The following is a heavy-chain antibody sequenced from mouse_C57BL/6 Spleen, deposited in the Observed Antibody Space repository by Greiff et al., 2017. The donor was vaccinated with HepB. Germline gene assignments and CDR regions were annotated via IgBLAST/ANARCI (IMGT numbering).Heavy chain of an antibody. J-gene: IGHJ1*03. CDR3: AREGLAGTGWYFDV. V-gene: IGHV3-1*01. D-gene: IGHD4-1*01. Sequence: EVMLVESGPGMVKPSQSLSLTCTVTGYSITSGYDWHWIRHFPGNKLEWMGYISYSGSTNYNPSLKSRISITHDTSKNHFFLKLNSVTTEDTATYYCAREGLAGTGWYFDVWGTGTTVTVSS. CDR2: ISYSGST. CDR1: GYSITSGYD.